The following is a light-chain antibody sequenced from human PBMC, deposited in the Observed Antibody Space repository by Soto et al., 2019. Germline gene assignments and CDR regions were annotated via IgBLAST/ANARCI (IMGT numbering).Light chain of an antibody. V-gene: IGKV1-5*01. Sequence: DIVMTQSTSTLSASVGDRVTITCRASQSISSWLAWYQQKPGKAPKLLIYDASSLESGVPSRFSGSGSGTEFTLTISSLQPDDFATYYCQQYNSYRTFGQGTKVDIK. CDR1: QSISSW. CDR3: QQYNSYRT. J-gene: IGKJ1*01. CDR2: DAS.